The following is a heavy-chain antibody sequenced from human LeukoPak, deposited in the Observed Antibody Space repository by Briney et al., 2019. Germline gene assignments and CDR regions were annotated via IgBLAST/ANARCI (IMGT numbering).Heavy chain of an antibody. CDR1: GGTFSSYA. J-gene: IGHJ4*02. CDR2: IIPIFGTA. V-gene: IGHV1-69*01. D-gene: IGHD3-16*02. CDR3: ARGGGITYYDYVWGSYRHNSFDY. Sequence: SVKVSCKASGGTFSSYAISWVRQAPGQGLEWMGGIIPIFGTANYAQKFQGRVTITADESTSTAYMELSSLRSEDTAVYYCARGGGITYYDYVWGSYRHNSFDYWGQGTLVTVSS.